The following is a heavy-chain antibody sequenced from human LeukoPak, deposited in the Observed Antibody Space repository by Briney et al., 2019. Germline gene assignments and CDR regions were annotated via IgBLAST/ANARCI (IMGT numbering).Heavy chain of an antibody. CDR1: GFTFSTYG. CDR3: ARASPSGYDY. J-gene: IGHJ4*02. D-gene: IGHD3-22*01. V-gene: IGHV3-48*02. CDR2: ISHTSDDI. Sequence: PGGSLRLSCAASGFTFSTYGMNWVRQAPGKGLEWVSYISHTSDDIYYPDSVKGRFTISRDNAKNSLYLQMNSLRDEDTAVYYCARASPSGYDYWGQGTLVTVSS.